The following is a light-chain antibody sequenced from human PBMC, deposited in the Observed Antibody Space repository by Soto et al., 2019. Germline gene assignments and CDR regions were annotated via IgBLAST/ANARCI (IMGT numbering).Light chain of an antibody. CDR2: SNN. V-gene: IGLV1-44*01. J-gene: IGLJ2*01. CDR1: SSNIGSNN. CDR3: LAWDDSLNGVV. Sequence: QSVLTQTPSASGTPGQRVNISCSGSSSNIGSNNVNWYQQLPGTAPKLLSYSNNQRPSGVPDRFSGSKSGTSASLAISGLQSEDEADYYCLAWDDSLNGVVFGGGTKVTV.